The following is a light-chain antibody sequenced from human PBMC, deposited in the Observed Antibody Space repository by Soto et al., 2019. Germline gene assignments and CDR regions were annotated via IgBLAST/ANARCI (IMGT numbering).Light chain of an antibody. CDR3: KKSYSNPLP. J-gene: IGKJ4*01. Sequence: DIQMTQSPSSLSASVGETVIISCRASETITRYLNWYQSKPGKAPRLLISGASSLQSGVPSRFSGSYSGTDFTLTISILQPEDFATSYCKKSYSNPLPFGGGTRVE. V-gene: IGKV1-39*01. CDR2: GAS. CDR1: ETITRY.